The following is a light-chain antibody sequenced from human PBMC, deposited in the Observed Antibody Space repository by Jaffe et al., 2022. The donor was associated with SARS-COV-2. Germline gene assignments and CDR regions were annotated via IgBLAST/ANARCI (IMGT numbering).Light chain of an antibody. Sequence: QSALTQPASVSGSPGQSITISCTGTSSDVGGYNYVSWYQQHPGKAPKVMIYEVSNRPSGVPDRFSGSKSGNTASLTVSGLQAEDEADYYCSSYTSSSTLVVFGGGTKVTVL. CDR2: EVS. V-gene: IGLV2-14*01. CDR3: SSYTSSSTLVV. J-gene: IGLJ2*01. CDR1: SSDVGGYNY.